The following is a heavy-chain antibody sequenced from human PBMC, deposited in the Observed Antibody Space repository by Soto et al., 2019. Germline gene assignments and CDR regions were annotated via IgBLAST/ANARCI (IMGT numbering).Heavy chain of an antibody. V-gene: IGHV1-69*01. J-gene: IGHJ4*02. CDR2: VIPAFNTS. Sequence: QVQLEQSGPEVKRPGTSVKVSCKASGGAFGRYSVSWVRQAPGQGLEWIGGVIPAFNTSNYSLKFQGRVAIFADLSTSTVFMELRSLRSEDTALYYCARGDEMTAVTICEYWGQGTLVTVSS. CDR1: GGAFGRYS. CDR3: ARGDEMTAVTICEY. D-gene: IGHD4-17*01.